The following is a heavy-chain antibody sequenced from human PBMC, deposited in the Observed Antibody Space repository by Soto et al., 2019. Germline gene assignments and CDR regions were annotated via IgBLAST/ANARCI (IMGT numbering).Heavy chain of an antibody. D-gene: IGHD6-13*01. CDR3: ARDRAAAKYGMDV. CDR1: GGSISSGGYY. V-gene: IGHV4-31*03. Sequence: QVQLQESGPGLVKPSQTLSLTCTVSGGSISSGGYYWSWIRQHPCKGLEWIGYIYYSGSTYYNPSLKSRVTISVDTSKNQFSLKLSSVTAADTAVYYCARDRAAAKYGMDVWGHGTTVTVSS. CDR2: IYYSGST. J-gene: IGHJ6*02.